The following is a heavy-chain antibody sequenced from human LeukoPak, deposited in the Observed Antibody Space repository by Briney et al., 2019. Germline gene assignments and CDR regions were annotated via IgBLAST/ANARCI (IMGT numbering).Heavy chain of an antibody. D-gene: IGHD3-16*02. CDR2: INHSGST. CDR1: GGSFSGYY. Sequence: PSETLSLTCAVHGGSFSGYYWSWLRQPPGKGLEWLGEINHSGSTNYNPSLKSRVTISVDTSKNQFSLKLSSVTAADTAVYYCARGRYDYIWGSYREPLFDYWGQGTLVTVSS. CDR3: ARGRYDYIWGSYREPLFDY. J-gene: IGHJ4*02. V-gene: IGHV4-34*01.